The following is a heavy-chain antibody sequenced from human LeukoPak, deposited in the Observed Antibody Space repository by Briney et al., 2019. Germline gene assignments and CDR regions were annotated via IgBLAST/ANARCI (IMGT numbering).Heavy chain of an antibody. J-gene: IGHJ6*02. V-gene: IGHV3-53*01. CDR3: ARGWSVGMDV. CDR1: GFIVSSNY. Sequence: GGSLRLSCAASGFIVSSNYMSWVRQAPGKGLEWASVIYSGGNTYYADSVKGRFTISRDSSKNTVYLQMNSLRAEDTAVYYCARGWSVGMDVWGQGTTVTVSS. CDR2: IYSGGNT.